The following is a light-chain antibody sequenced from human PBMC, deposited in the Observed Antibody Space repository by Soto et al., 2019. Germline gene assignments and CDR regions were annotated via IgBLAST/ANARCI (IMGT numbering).Light chain of an antibody. CDR1: QSVNSNY. V-gene: IGKV3-20*01. CDR3: QQYGSSPPT. CDR2: GAS. Sequence: EIVLTQSPGTRSLSPGERATLSCRASQSVNSNYLAWYRRKPGQAPSLLIYGASTRATGIPGRFSGSGSGTDFTLTITRLEPEDFAVYYCQQYGSSPPTFGQGTKVEIK. J-gene: IGKJ1*01.